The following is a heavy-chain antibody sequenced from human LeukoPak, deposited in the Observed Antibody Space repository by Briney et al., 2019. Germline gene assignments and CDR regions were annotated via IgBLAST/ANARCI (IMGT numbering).Heavy chain of an antibody. CDR1: GFTFSGHY. CDR2: INPHSGGT. Sequence: ASVKVSCKASGFTFSGHYIHWVRQAPGQGLEWMGYINPHSGGTSSPQKFQGRVTMTTDTSMSAVYMELSSLTSDDTAMYYCVREGNELLSKNFDYWGQGSLVTVSS. V-gene: IGHV1-2*02. CDR3: VREGNELLSKNFDY. J-gene: IGHJ4*02. D-gene: IGHD2-21*02.